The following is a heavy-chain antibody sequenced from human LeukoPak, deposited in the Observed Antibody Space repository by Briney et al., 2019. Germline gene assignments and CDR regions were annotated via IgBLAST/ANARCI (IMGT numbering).Heavy chain of an antibody. D-gene: IGHD3-22*01. J-gene: IGHJ1*01. CDR2: ISWNCCSI. CDR1: GFTFVDYA. V-gene: IGHV3-9*01. CDR3: AKDIGGGSYYDSSGYPWAYFQH. Sequence: PVRSLTLSFPASGFTFVDYAMHWLRQAPAKGLDAVSGISWNCCSIRYAESAKGRFTISRDNAKNSLYLQMNSLRAEDTALYYCAKDIGGGSYYDSSGYPWAYFQHWGEGTLVTVFS.